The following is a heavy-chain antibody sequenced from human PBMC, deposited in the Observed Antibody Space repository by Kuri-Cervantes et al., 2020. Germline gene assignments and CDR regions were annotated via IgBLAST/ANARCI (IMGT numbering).Heavy chain of an antibody. CDR2: INHSGST. Sequence: ESLKISCAASGFTFASYAMSWVRQSPGKGLEWLGEINHSGSTNDNPSLKSRVTISIDTSKNQFSLNVSSVTAADTAVYYCARGRGGSGWYVIYNWFDSWGQGTQVTVSS. D-gene: IGHD6-19*01. CDR1: GFTFASYA. V-gene: IGHV4-34*01. J-gene: IGHJ5*01. CDR3: ARGRGGSGWYVIYNWFDS.